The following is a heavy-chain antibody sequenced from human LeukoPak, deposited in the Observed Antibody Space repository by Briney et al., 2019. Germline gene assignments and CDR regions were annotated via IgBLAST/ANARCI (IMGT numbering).Heavy chain of an antibody. J-gene: IGHJ3*02. CDR2: ISGSGGST. CDR3: ARDRSPKYYYDSSGYAFDI. CDR1: GFTFSSYA. Sequence: PGGSLRLSCAASGFTFSSYAMSWVRQAPGKGLEWVSAISGSGGSTYYADSVKGRFTISRDNSKNTLYLQMNSLRAEDTAVYYCARDRSPKYYYDSSGYAFDIWGQGTMATVSS. D-gene: IGHD3-22*01. V-gene: IGHV3-23*01.